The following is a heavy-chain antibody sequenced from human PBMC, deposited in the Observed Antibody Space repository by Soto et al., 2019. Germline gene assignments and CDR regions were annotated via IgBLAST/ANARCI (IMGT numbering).Heavy chain of an antibody. CDR1: GGSISSGGYY. V-gene: IGHV4-31*03. Sequence: QVQLQEAGPGLVKPSQTLSLTCTVSGGSISSGGYYWSGVRQHPWHGLEWIGYIYYSGSTYYNPSLKTRSTTSVDTSKNQSSLKLSSVTAADTAVYYCAREPTIWGQGTLVTVSS. J-gene: IGHJ4*02. CDR2: IYYSGST. D-gene: IGHD1-26*01. CDR3: AREPTI.